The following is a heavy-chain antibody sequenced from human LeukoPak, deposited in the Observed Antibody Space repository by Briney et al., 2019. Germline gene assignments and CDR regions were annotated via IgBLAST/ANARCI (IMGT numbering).Heavy chain of an antibody. CDR2: IIPILGIA. D-gene: IGHD2-2*01. CDR3: AREDIVVVPAANYGGWFDP. Sequence: SVKVSCKASGGTFSSYTISWVRQAPGQGLEWMGRIIPILGIANYAQKFQGRVTITADKSTSTAYMELSRLRSEDTAVYYCAREDIVVVPAANYGGWFDPWGQGTVVTVSS. V-gene: IGHV1-69*02. CDR1: GGTFSSYT. J-gene: IGHJ5*02.